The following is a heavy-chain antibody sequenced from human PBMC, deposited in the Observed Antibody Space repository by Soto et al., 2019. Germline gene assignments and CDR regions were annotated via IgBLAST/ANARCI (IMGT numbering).Heavy chain of an antibody. CDR1: GFSLSTSGVG. CDR3: AHTDGAGTPVKIDRKTFDY. CDR2: IYWDDDK. J-gene: IGHJ4*02. D-gene: IGHD2-15*01. Sequence: SGPTLVNPTQSLALTCTFSGFSLSTSGVGVGWVRQPPGKALEWLALIYWDDDKRYSPSLQSRLTITKDTSKNQVVLTMTNMDPVDTATYYCAHTDGAGTPVKIDRKTFDYWGQGTLVTVSS. V-gene: IGHV2-5*02.